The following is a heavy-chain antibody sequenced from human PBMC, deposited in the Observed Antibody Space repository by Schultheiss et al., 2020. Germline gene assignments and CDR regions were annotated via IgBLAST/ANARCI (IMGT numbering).Heavy chain of an antibody. CDR3: ARGGGWSPNDY. Sequence: GGSLRLSCAASGFTFSDYYMTWIRQAPGKGLEWVSYISNSGSNTNYADSVKGRFAISRDNAKNSLYLQMNTLRAEDTAVYYCARGGGWSPNDYWGQGTLVTVSS. V-gene: IGHV3-11*06. CDR2: ISNSGSNT. J-gene: IGHJ4*02. CDR1: GFTFSDYY. D-gene: IGHD6-19*01.